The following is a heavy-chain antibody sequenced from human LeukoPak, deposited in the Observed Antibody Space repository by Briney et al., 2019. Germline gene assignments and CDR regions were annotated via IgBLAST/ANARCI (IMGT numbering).Heavy chain of an antibody. CDR2: ISTYNDNT. CDR3: ARDRGHVALSYFEY. V-gene: IGHV1-18*01. D-gene: IGHD5-12*01. Sequence: ASVKVSCKASGYTFSSYGISWVRQAPGQGLEWMGWISTYNDNTNYAQKFQGRVTMTTDTSTGTAYMELRSLRSDDTALYYCARDRGHVALSYFEYWGQGTLVTVSS. J-gene: IGHJ4*02. CDR1: GYTFSSYG.